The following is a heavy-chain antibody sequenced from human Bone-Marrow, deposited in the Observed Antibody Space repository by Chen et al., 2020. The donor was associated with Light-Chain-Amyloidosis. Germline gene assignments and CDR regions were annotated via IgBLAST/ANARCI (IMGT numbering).Heavy chain of an antibody. V-gene: IGHV3-23*04. Sequence: EVQLAESGGGLLQRGGSLRLSCAASGFAFSSYAMSWVRQAPGKGLEWVATISGSGGSRYYGDSVKGRLTSSRDNSKNALFLQMNSLRAEDTAVYYCAKDISYDDILPGYPADAFDIWGQGTMVTVSS. CDR1: GFAFSSYA. CDR3: AKDISYDDILPGYPADAFDI. J-gene: IGHJ3*02. CDR2: ISGSGGSR. D-gene: IGHD3-9*01.